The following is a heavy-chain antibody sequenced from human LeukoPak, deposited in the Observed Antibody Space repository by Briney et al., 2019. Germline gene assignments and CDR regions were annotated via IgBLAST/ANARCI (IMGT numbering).Heavy chain of an antibody. D-gene: IGHD4-17*01. Sequence: ASVTVSCKAYGYAFTSYEISWVRQAPGQGLEWMGWINAYNGNTNYAQKLQGRVTMTTDTSTSTAYMELRSLRSDDTAVYYCARARLFGTTVTVRYYFDYWGQGTLVTVSS. CDR2: INAYNGNT. CDR3: ARARLFGTTVTVRYYFDY. CDR1: GYAFTSYE. V-gene: IGHV1-18*01. J-gene: IGHJ4*02.